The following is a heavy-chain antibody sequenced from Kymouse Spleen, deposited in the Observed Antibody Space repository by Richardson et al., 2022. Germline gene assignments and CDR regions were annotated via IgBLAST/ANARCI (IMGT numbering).Heavy chain of an antibody. D-gene: IGHD6-13*01. Sequence: QVQLVESGGGVVQPGRSLRLSCAASGFTFSSYGMHWVRQAPGKGLEWVAVIWYDGSNKYYADSVKGRFTISRDNSKNTLYLQMNSLRAEDTAVYYCASGIAAAGTSWFDPWGQGTLVTVSS. CDR3: ASGIAAAGTSWFDP. CDR2: IWYDGSNK. CDR1: GFTFSSYG. J-gene: IGHJ5*02. V-gene: IGHV3-33*01.